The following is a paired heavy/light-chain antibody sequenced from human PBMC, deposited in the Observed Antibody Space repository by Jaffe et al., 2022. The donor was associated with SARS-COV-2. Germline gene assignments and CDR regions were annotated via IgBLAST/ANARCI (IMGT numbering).Heavy chain of an antibody. CDR2: INPSGGST. J-gene: IGHJ6*02. CDR1: GYTFTSYY. D-gene: IGHD3-3*01. V-gene: IGHV1-46*01. Sequence: QVQLVQSGAEVKKPGASVKVSCKASGYTFTSYYMHWVRQAPGQGLEWMGIINPSGGSTSYAQKFQGRVTMTRDTSTSTVYMELSSLRSEDTAVYYCARTYYDFWSGPGGGGMDVWGQGTTVTVSS. CDR3: ARTYYDFWSGPGGGGMDV.
Light chain of an antibody. Sequence: QSALTQPASVSGSPGQSITISCTGTSSDVGSYNLVSWYQQHPGKAPKLMIYEGSKRPSGVSNRFSGSKSGNTASLTISGLQAEDEADYYCCSYAGSSTSLYVFGTGTKVTVL. J-gene: IGLJ1*01. CDR2: EGS. CDR3: CSYAGSSTSLYV. V-gene: IGLV2-23*01. CDR1: SSDVGSYNL.